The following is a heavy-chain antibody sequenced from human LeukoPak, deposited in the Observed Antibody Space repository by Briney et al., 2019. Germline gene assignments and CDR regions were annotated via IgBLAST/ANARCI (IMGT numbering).Heavy chain of an antibody. V-gene: IGHV3-33*08. D-gene: IGHD4-17*01. J-gene: IGHJ5*02. Sequence: PGGSLRLSCAASGFTFSSYGMHWVRQAPGKGLEWVAVIWYDGSNKYYADSVKGRFTISRDNSKNTLYLQMNSLRAEDTAVYYCARAYGDVLNWFDPWGQGTLVTVSS. CDR3: ARAYGDVLNWFDP. CDR2: IWYDGSNK. CDR1: GFTFSSYG.